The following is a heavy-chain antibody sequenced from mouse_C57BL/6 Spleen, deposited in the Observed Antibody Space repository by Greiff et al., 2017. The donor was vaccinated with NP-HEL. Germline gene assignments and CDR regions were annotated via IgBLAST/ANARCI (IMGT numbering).Heavy chain of an antibody. V-gene: IGHV1-76*01. Sequence: VQLQQSGAELVRPGASVKLSCKASGYTFTDYYINWVKQRPGQGLEWIARIYPGSGNTYYNEKFKGKATLTAEKSSSTAYMQLSSLTSEDSAVYFCARGSDYGNHYALDYWGQGTSVTVSS. J-gene: IGHJ4*01. D-gene: IGHD2-1*01. CDR1: GYTFTDYY. CDR3: ARGSDYGNHYALDY. CDR2: IYPGSGNT.